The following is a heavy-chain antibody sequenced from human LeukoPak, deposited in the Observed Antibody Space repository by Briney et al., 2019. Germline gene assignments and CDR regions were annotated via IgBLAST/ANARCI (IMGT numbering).Heavy chain of an antibody. D-gene: IGHD6-13*01. CDR2: IYYSGST. J-gene: IGHJ4*02. V-gene: IGHV4-39*07. CDR1: GGSISSSSYY. Sequence: SETLSLTCTVSGGSISSSSYYWGWIRQPPGKGLEWIGSIYYSGSTYYNPSLKSRVTISVDTSKNQFSLKLSSVTAADTAVYYCARDSSAAAGHPHDWGQGTLVTVSS. CDR3: ARDSSAAAGHPHD.